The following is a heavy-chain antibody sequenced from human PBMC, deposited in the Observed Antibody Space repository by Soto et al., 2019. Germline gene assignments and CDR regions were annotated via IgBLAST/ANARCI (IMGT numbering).Heavy chain of an antibody. V-gene: IGHV4-31*03. CDR3: ARVWLSNHFSDSTVPSISAVDF. CDR2: IYHSGST. D-gene: IGHD3-22*01. CDR1: GDSIISANY. Sequence: QVQLQESGPGLVKPSQTLSLTCTVSGDSIISANYWTWLRQHPGKGLEWLGFIYHSGSTRYNPSPPSRLTMSVETSQHQFPLELNSVTAAETAVYYCARVWLSNHFSDSTVPSISAVDFWCQGTIVTVSS. J-gene: IGHJ3*01.